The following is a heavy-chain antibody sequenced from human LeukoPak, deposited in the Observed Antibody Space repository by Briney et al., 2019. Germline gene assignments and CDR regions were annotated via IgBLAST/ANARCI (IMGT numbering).Heavy chain of an antibody. D-gene: IGHD3-22*01. Sequence: ASVKVSRKASGYTFTGYYMHWVRQAPGQGLEWMGWINPNSGGTNYAQKFQGRVTMTRDTSISTAYMELSRLRSDDTAVYYRARKLLRANWFDPWGQGTLVTVSS. V-gene: IGHV1-2*02. J-gene: IGHJ5*02. CDR2: INPNSGGT. CDR3: ARKLLRANWFDP. CDR1: GYTFTGYY.